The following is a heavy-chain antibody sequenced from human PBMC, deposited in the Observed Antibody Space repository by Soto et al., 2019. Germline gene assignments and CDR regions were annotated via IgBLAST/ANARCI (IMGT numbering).Heavy chain of an antibody. CDR1: GGYISSGYF. Sequence: SETLSLTCTVSGGYISSGYFWSWIRQRPGKGLEWIGNIYYSGGTYSNPSLESRVVMSVDTSKNEFTLKVNSVTAADTAMYYCARFATEENTKRESWYAFDIWGQGILVTVYS. J-gene: IGHJ4*02. V-gene: IGHV4-31*03. D-gene: IGHD6-13*01. CDR3: ARFATEENTKRESWYAFDI. CDR2: IYYSGGT.